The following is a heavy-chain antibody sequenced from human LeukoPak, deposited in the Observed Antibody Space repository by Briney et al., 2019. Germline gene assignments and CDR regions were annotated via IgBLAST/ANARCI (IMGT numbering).Heavy chain of an antibody. J-gene: IGHJ5*02. CDR1: GGSFSGYY. CDR2: INHSGST. CDR3: ARGPWLPHLRWFDP. D-gene: IGHD5-12*01. Sequence: SETLSLTCAVYGGSFSGYYWSWIRQPPGKGLEWIGEINHSGSTNYNPSLKSRVTISVDTSKNQFSLKLSSVTAADTAVYYCARGPWLPHLRWFDPWGQGTLVTVSS. V-gene: IGHV4-34*01.